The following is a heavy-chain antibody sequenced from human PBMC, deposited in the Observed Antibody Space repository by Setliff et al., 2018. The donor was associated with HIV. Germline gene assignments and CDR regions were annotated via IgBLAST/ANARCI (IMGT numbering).Heavy chain of an antibody. CDR2: IIPIFGTA. Sequence: SVKVSCKASGGTFSSYAISWVRQAPGQGLEWMGGIIPIFGTANYAQKFQGRVTITADESTSTAYMELSSLRSEDTAVYYCARDRIAAAHDAFDIWGQGTMVTVSS. D-gene: IGHD6-13*01. CDR3: ARDRIAAAHDAFDI. J-gene: IGHJ3*02. CDR1: GGTFSSYA. V-gene: IGHV1-69*13.